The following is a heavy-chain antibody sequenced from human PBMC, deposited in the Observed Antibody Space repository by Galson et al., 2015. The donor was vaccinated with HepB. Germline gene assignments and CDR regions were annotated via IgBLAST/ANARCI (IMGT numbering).Heavy chain of an antibody. CDR1: GFTFSAFA. CDR2: IGGNGASS. V-gene: IGHV3-64D*06. J-gene: IGHJ4*02. CDR3: VKVRERGIQLWFHRGFADY. Sequence: SLRLSCAASGFTFSAFAMHWVRQAPVKGLEWVSGIGGNGASSYYADSVQGRSTISRDNSKTTLYLELHSLTPDDTAVYYWVKVRERGIQLWFHRGFADYWGQGTPVTVSS. D-gene: IGHD5-18*01.